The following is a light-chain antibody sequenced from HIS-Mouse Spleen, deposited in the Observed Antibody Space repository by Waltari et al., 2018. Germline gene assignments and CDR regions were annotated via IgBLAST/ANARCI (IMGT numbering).Light chain of an antibody. CDR3: YSTDSSGNHRV. V-gene: IGLV3-10*01. J-gene: IGLJ2*01. Sequence: SYELTQPPSVSVSPGHTARITCPGDALPKKYAYWYPQKSGQAPVLVIYEDSKRPSGTPERFSGSSSGTMATLTISGAQVEDEADYYCYSTDSSGNHRVFGGGTKLTVL. CDR2: EDS. CDR1: ALPKKY.